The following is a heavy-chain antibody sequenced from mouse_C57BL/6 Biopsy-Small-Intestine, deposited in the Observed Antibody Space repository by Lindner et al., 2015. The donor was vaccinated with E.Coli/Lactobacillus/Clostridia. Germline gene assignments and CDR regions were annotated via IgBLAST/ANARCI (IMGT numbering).Heavy chain of an antibody. V-gene: IGHV1-72*01. Sequence: SVKVSCKASGYNFIGHFIHWVRQAPGQGLEWIGRLNPNSGGTSYAQKFQGKFIMTRDKSINTAYLELTSLKSDDTAVYYCARSGYTFGYWLDPWGQGTLVT. CDR3: ARSGYTFGYWLDP. CDR1: GYNFIGHF. J-gene: IGHJ3*01. D-gene: IGHD2-2*01. CDR2: LNPNSGGT.